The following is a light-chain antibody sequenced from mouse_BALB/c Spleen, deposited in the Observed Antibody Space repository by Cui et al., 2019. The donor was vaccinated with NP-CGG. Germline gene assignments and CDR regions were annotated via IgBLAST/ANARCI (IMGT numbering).Light chain of an antibody. CDR2: GTK. CDR1: TGAVTTSNY. J-gene: IGLJ1*01. V-gene: IGLV1*01. Sequence: QAVVTQESALTTSPGETVTLTCRSSTGAVTTSNYANWVQEKPDHLFTGLIGGTKNRAPGVPARFPGSLIGDKAALTIIGAQTEDEAIYFCALWYSNHWVFGGGTKLTVL. CDR3: ALWYSNHWV.